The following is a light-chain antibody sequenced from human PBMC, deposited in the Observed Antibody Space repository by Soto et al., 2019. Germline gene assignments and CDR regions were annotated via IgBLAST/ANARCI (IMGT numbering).Light chain of an antibody. V-gene: IGKV3-20*01. CDR2: GAS. Sequence: EIVLAQSPGTLSFSPGDRATLSCRASQSVSSTYLAWYQQKPGQAPRLLIYGASSRATGIPDRFSGSGSGTDFTLTISRLEPEDFAVYYCQQYGSLLWTFGQGTKVDIK. CDR3: QQYGSLLWT. J-gene: IGKJ1*01. CDR1: QSVSSTY.